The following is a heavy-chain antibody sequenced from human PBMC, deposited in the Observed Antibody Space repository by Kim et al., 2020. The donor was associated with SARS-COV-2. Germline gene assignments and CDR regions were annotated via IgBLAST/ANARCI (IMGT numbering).Heavy chain of an antibody. CDR2: ISWNSGSI. Sequence: GGSLRLSCAASGFTFDDYAMHWVRQAPGKGLEWVSGISWNSGSIGYADSVKGRFTISRDNAKNSLYLQMNSLRAEDTALYYCAKDSDSSSWYEGDYGMDVWGQGTTVTVSS. D-gene: IGHD6-13*01. CDR3: AKDSDSSSWYEGDYGMDV. J-gene: IGHJ6*02. V-gene: IGHV3-9*01. CDR1: GFTFDDYA.